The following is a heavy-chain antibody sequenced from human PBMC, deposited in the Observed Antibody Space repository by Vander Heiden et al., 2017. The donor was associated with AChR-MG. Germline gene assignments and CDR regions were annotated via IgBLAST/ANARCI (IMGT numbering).Heavy chain of an antibody. J-gene: IGHJ4*02. CDR2: TRNKANSYTT. V-gene: IGHV3-72*01. CDR1: GFTFSDHY. CDR3: ARRIGGATLDY. D-gene: IGHD1-26*01. Sequence: EVQLVESGGGLVQPGGSLRLSCAASGFTFSDHYMAWVRQAPGKGLEWVGRTRNKANSYTTEYAASVKGRFTISRDDSKNSLYLQMNSLKTEDTAVYYCARRIGGATLDYWGQGNLVTVSS.